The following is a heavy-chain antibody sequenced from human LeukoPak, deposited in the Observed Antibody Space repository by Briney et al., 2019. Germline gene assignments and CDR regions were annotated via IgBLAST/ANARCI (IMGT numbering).Heavy chain of an antibody. V-gene: IGHV1-8*01. CDR3: KIVVVTATDAFDI. CDR1: GYTFTSYD. J-gene: IGHJ3*02. CDR2: MNPNSGNT. Sequence: ASVKVSCKASGYTFTSYDINWVRQATGQGLEWMGWMNPNSGNTGYAQKFQGRVTMTRNTSISTAYMELSSLRSEDTAVYYCKIVVVTATDAFDIWGQETMVTVSS. D-gene: IGHD2-21*02.